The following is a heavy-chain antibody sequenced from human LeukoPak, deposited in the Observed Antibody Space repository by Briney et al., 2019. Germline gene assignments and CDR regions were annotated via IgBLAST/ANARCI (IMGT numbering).Heavy chain of an antibody. D-gene: IGHD6-13*01. J-gene: IGHJ4*02. V-gene: IGHV3-23*01. CDR2: ISDSSRTS. CDR1: GITFSSYA. Sequence: GGSLRLSCADSGITFSSYAMTWVRQAPGKGLEWVSSISDSSRTSYYADSVKGRFTISRDNSKSTLYLQMNSLRAEDTAVYYCAKIGLAAGTVDWGQGTLVTVPS. CDR3: AKIGLAAGTVD.